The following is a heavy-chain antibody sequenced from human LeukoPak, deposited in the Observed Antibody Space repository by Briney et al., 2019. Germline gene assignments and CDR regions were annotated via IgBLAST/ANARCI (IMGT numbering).Heavy chain of an antibody. J-gene: IGHJ3*02. CDR3: TRSGQLWYPGAFDI. CDR2: IRSKAYGGTT. D-gene: IGHD5-18*01. V-gene: IGHV3-49*04. Sequence: GGSLRLSCTASGFTFGEYAMSWVRQAPGKGLEWVGFIRSKAYGGTTEYAASVKGRFTISRDDSKSIAYLQMNSLKTEDTAVYYCTRSGQLWYPGAFDIWGQGTMVTVSS. CDR1: GFTFGEYA.